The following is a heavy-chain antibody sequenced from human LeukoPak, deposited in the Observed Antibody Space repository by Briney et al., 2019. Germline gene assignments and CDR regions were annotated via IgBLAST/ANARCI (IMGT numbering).Heavy chain of an antibody. D-gene: IGHD4-17*01. CDR3: AREYGDYEFDY. CDR1: GYSFTGDY. Sequence: GASVKVSRKASGYSFTGDYMHWVRQAPGQGLEWMGWINPNSGGTNSAQKFQGRVTMTRDTSISTAYMELSRLRSDDTAVYYCAREYGDYEFDYWGQGTLVIVSS. J-gene: IGHJ4*02. CDR2: INPNSGGT. V-gene: IGHV1-2*02.